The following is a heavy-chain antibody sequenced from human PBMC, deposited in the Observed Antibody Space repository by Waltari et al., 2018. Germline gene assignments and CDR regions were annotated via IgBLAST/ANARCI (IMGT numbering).Heavy chain of an antibody. Sequence: EVQLLESGGGLAQPGGSLRLSCSASGFSLTNYAMSWVRPAPGKGLWWVSAVLSNAARSSYADSVKGRFTISRDISRNTLYLQMNSLRVEDTAVYYCARDVRVTATGNWFDPWGQGTLVTVSS. CDR2: VLSNAARS. CDR3: ARDVRVTATGNWFDP. V-gene: IGHV3-23*01. D-gene: IGHD2-21*02. CDR1: GFSLTNYA. J-gene: IGHJ5*02.